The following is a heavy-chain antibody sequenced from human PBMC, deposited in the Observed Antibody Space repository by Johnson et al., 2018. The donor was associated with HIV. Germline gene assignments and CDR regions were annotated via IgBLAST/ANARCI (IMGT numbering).Heavy chain of an antibody. CDR2: ISSSGTTI. D-gene: IGHD6-13*01. V-gene: IGHV3-11*01. CDR3: ARDDTGYSSSFDAFDV. CDR1: GFTFRDYY. Sequence: QMLLVESGGGVVQPGGSLRLSCAASGFTFRDYYMSWIRQAPGKGMEWVSCISSSGTTIYYADSMKGRFTISRDNAKNSLYLHMNSLRAEDTAVYYCARDDTGYSSSFDAFDVWGQGTMVTVSS. J-gene: IGHJ3*01.